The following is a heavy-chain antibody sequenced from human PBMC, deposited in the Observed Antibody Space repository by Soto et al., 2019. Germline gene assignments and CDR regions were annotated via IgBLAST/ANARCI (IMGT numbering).Heavy chain of an antibody. V-gene: IGHV4-34*01. J-gene: IGHJ6*03. CDR2: INHSGST. CDR3: ARGLAWRYCSSTSCDAVRYYYYYMDV. Sequence: PSETLSLTCAVYGGSFSGYYWSWIRQPPGKGLEWIGEINHSGSTNYNPSLKSRVTISVDTSKNQFSLKLSSVTAADTAVYYCARGLAWRYCSSTSCDAVRYYYYYMDVWGKGTAVTVSS. D-gene: IGHD2-2*01. CDR1: GGSFSGYY.